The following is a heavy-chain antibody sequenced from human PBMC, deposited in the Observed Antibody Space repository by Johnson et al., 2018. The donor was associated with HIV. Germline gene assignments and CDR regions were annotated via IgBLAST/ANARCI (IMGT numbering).Heavy chain of an antibody. CDR2: ISSSGSPK. J-gene: IGHJ3*02. Sequence: VQLVESGGGLVQPGGSLKLSCAASGFTFRSYAMHWVRQAPGKGLAWVSYISSSGSPKYHDRPVQGRFTISTANHQTTPLRAMTRLRAHDTHGSYLGYNAKNSLYLQMNSLGAEDTAVYYCGRVADYYDSIAVLNAFDIWGQGTMVTVSS. CDR1: GFTFRSYA. CDR3: GYNAKNSLYLQMNSLGAEDTAVYYCGRVADYYDSIAVLNAFDI. D-gene: IGHD3-10*01. V-gene: IGHV3-48*03.